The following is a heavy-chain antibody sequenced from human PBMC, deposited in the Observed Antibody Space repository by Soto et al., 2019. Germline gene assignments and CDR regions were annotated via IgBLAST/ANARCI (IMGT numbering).Heavy chain of an antibody. Sequence: QVQLVESGGGVVQPGRSLRLSCAASGFTFSSYGMHWVRQAPGKGLEWVAVIWYDGSNKYYADSVKGRFTISRDNSKNTLYLQMNSLRAEDTAVYYCARSITMVRGVNIGYWGQGTLVTVSS. D-gene: IGHD3-10*01. CDR1: GFTFSSYG. CDR2: IWYDGSNK. V-gene: IGHV3-33*01. CDR3: ARSITMVRGVNIGY. J-gene: IGHJ4*02.